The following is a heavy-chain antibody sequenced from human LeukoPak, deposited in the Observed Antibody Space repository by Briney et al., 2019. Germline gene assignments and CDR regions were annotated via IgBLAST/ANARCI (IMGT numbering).Heavy chain of an antibody. V-gene: IGHV3-74*01. Sequence: PGGSLRLSCAASGFTFSSYWMHWVRQAPGKGLLWVSRINSDGSTTTYADSVKGRFTISRDNAKDTLYLQMTSLRAEDTAVYYCARATYYYDSSGYRAIYYFDYWGQGTLVTVSS. J-gene: IGHJ4*02. CDR3: ARATYYYDSSGYRAIYYFDY. D-gene: IGHD3-22*01. CDR1: GFTFSSYW. CDR2: INSDGSTT.